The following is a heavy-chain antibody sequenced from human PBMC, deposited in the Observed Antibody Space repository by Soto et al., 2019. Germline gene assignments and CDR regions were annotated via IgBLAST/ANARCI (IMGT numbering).Heavy chain of an antibody. CDR1: GFTFSSYA. CDR2: ISYDGSNK. CDR3: ARVYRVFAVITTSSADY. D-gene: IGHD3-22*01. J-gene: IGHJ4*02. Sequence: LRLSCAASGFTFSSYAMHWVRQAPGKGLEWVAVISYDGSNKYYADSVKGRFTISRDNSKNTLYLQMNSLRAEDTAVYYCARVYRVFAVITTSSADYWGQGTLVTVS. V-gene: IGHV3-30-3*01.